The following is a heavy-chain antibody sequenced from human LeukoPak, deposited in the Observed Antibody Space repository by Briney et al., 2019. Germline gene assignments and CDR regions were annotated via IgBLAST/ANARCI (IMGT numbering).Heavy chain of an antibody. D-gene: IGHD2-15*01. Sequence: SETLSLTCAVSGYSISSGYYWGWIRQPPGKGLEWIGSIYHSGSTYYNPSLKSRVTISVDTSKNQFSLKLSSVTAADTAVYYCAGAQKLPQYYFDYWGQGTLVTVSS. CDR3: AGAQKLPQYYFDY. J-gene: IGHJ4*02. CDR1: GYSISSGYY. V-gene: IGHV4-38-2*01. CDR2: IYHSGST.